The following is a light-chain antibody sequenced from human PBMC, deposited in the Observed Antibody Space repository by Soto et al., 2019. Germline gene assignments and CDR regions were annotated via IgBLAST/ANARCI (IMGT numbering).Light chain of an antibody. Sequence: IQMTQSPSTLSASVGASVTITCRASQTISSWLAWYQQKPGKAPKLLIYKASTLKSGVPSRFSGSGSGTDFTLTISSLQPEDFATYYCQQSYSTPLTFGGGTKVDIK. CDR3: QQSYSTPLT. J-gene: IGKJ4*01. V-gene: IGKV1-5*03. CDR2: KAS. CDR1: QTISSW.